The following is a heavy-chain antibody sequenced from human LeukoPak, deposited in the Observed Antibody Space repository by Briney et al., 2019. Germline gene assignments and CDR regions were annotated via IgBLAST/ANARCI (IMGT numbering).Heavy chain of an antibody. Sequence: ASVKVSCKASGYTFTSYYMHWVRQAPGQGLEWMGIINPSGGSTSYAQKLQGRVTMTTDTSTSTAYMELRSLRSDDTAVYYCARCSGGSCYEVNWFDPWGQGTLVTVSS. CDR2: INPSGGST. V-gene: IGHV1-46*01. D-gene: IGHD2-15*01. J-gene: IGHJ5*02. CDR3: ARCSGGSCYEVNWFDP. CDR1: GYTFTSYY.